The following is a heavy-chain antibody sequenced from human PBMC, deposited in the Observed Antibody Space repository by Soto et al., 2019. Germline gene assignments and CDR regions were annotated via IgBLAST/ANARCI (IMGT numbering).Heavy chain of an antibody. CDR1: GYTFTGYY. J-gene: IGHJ6*03. Sequence: ASVKVSFKASGYTFTGYYMHWVRQAPGQGLEWMGWINPNSGGTNYAQKFQGWVTMTRDTSISTAYMELSRLRSDDTAVYYCARGRGYYGSGSYYNDPYYYYYMDVWGKGTTVTVSS. V-gene: IGHV1-2*04. CDR2: INPNSGGT. D-gene: IGHD3-10*01. CDR3: ARGRGYYGSGSYYNDPYYYYYMDV.